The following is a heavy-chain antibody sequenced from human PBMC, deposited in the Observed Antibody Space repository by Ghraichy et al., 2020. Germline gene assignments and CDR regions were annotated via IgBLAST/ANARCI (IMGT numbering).Heavy chain of an antibody. D-gene: IGHD1-7*01. CDR2: IYSVGTI. CDR1: GFIVTTNY. CDR3: ARAPGITGTTSQENYGMDV. Sequence: GGSLRLSCAASGFIVTTNYMSWVRQAPGKGLEWVSVIYSVGTIHYADSMKGRFTISRDNANNILYLQMKSLRAEDSAVYYCARAPGITGTTSQENYGMDVWGQGTTVTVSS. V-gene: IGHV3-66*01. J-gene: IGHJ6*02.